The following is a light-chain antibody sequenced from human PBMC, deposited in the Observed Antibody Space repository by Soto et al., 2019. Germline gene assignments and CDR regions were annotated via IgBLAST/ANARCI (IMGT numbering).Light chain of an antibody. Sequence: QSVLTQPPSVSGAPGQRVTISCTGSSSNIGAGYDVHWYQQLPGTAPKLLMYGNSNRPSGVPDRFSGSKSGTSASLAITGLQAEDEADYYCQSYDTSLSFVFGGGTKLTVL. J-gene: IGLJ2*01. CDR1: SSNIGAGYD. CDR3: QSYDTSLSFV. V-gene: IGLV1-40*01. CDR2: GNS.